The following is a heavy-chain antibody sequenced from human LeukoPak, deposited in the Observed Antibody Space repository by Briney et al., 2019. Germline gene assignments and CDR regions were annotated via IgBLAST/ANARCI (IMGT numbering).Heavy chain of an antibody. CDR1: GYTFTSYD. CDR3: ARVPYDFWLFDP. Sequence: ASVKVSCKASGYTFTSYDINWVRQATGQGLEWMGWMNPNSGNTGYAQKFQGRVTMTRNTSISTAYMELSRLRSEDTAVYYCARVPYDFWLFDPWGQGTLVTVSS. CDR2: MNPNSGNT. V-gene: IGHV1-8*01. D-gene: IGHD3-3*01. J-gene: IGHJ5*02.